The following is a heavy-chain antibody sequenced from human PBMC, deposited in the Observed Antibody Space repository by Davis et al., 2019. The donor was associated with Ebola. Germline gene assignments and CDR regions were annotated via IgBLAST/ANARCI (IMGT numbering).Heavy chain of an antibody. CDR2: VYGSGDT. J-gene: IGHJ6*02. Sequence: PSETLSLTCTVSGGSISSHYWNWIRQPPGKGLEWIGYVYGSGDTNYNPSLKSRVTMSVDTSKRQFTLKLSSVTAADTAVYYCARHGHYGMDVWGQGTTVTVSS. CDR3: ARHGHYGMDV. V-gene: IGHV4-59*11. CDR1: GGSISSHY.